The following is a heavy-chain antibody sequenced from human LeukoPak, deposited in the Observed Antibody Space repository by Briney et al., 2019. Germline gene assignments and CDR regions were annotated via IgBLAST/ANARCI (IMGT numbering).Heavy chain of an antibody. Sequence: SETLSLTCAVYGGSFSGYYWSWIRQPPGKGLEWIGEINHSGSTNYNPSLKSRVTISVDTSKNQFSLKLSSVTATDTAVYYCARRRAGRDWFDPWGQGTLVTVSS. J-gene: IGHJ5*02. CDR1: GGSFSGYY. CDR2: INHSGST. CDR3: ARRRAGRDWFDP. V-gene: IGHV4-34*01. D-gene: IGHD6-19*01.